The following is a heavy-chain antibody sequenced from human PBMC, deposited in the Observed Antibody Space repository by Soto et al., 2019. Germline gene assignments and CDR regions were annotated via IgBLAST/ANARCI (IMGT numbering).Heavy chain of an antibody. CDR1: GFTFDDYG. Sequence: GGSLRLSCAASGFTFDDYGMSWVRQAPGKGLEWVSGINWNGGSTGYADSVKGRFTISRDNTKNSLYLQMNSLRAEDTALYYCARFNGYSLADDYWGQGTLVTVSS. CDR3: ARFNGYSLADDY. D-gene: IGHD2-2*03. J-gene: IGHJ4*02. V-gene: IGHV3-20*04. CDR2: INWNGGST.